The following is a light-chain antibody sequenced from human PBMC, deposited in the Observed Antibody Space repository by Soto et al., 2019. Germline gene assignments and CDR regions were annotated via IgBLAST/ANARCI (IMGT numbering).Light chain of an antibody. CDR2: GAS. CDR1: QSIATSQ. V-gene: IGKV3-20*01. Sequence: EIFRTQSPATLSVSPGERCTLCFRASQSIATSQLAWYQQKPVQAPRLLIGASTRATGIPDRFSDSGSGTDFTLTISRLEPEDFAVYYCQQFAASPRTFGQGTKVDIK. CDR3: QQFAASPRT. J-gene: IGKJ1*01.